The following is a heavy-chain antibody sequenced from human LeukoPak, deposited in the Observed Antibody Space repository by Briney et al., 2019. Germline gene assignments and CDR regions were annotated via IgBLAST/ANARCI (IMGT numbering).Heavy chain of an antibody. CDR1: GYSFTDYW. Sequence: GESLKISCKGSGYSFTDYWIGWVRQMPGKGLEWMGIIYPGDSKTRYSPSFQGQATTSVDKSISTAYLQWSSLMASDTAMYYCARPPCGAADYWGQGTLVTVSS. V-gene: IGHV5-51*01. D-gene: IGHD4-17*01. J-gene: IGHJ4*02. CDR2: IYPGDSKT. CDR3: ARPPCGAADY.